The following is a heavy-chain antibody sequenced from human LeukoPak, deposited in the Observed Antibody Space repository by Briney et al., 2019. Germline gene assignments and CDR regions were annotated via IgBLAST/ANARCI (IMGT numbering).Heavy chain of an antibody. CDR2: IYYSGST. D-gene: IGHD3-10*01. CDR3: ARRDYYGSGSFDY. CDR1: GGSISSSSYY. Sequence: LETLSLTCTVSGGSISSSSYYWGWIRQPPGKGLEWIGSIYYSGSTYYNPSLKSRVTISVDTSKNQFSLKLSSVTAAGTAVYYCARRDYYGSGSFDYWGQGTLVTVSS. J-gene: IGHJ4*02. V-gene: IGHV4-39*01.